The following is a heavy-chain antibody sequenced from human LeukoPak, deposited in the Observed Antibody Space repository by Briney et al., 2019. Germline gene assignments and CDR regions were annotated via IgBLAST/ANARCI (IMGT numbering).Heavy chain of an antibody. V-gene: IGHV4-59*01. CDR3: ARAQLNLLVDFGMDV. D-gene: IGHD1-1*01. CDR1: GGSISTYY. CDR2: IYYSGST. J-gene: IGHJ6*02. Sequence: SETLSLTCSVSGGSISTYYWSGIRQPPGKGLEWIGYIYYSGSTNYNPSLKSRVTISVDTSKNQFSLKLTSVTAADTAVYYCARAQLNLLVDFGMDVWGQGTTVTVSS.